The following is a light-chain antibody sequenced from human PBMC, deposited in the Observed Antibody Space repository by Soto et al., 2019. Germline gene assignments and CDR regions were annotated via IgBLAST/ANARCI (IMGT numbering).Light chain of an antibody. V-gene: IGLV2-23*02. CDR1: SSDVGSHNL. CDR2: EVS. Sequence: QSALTQPASVSGSPGQSITNSCTGTSSDVGSHNLVSWYQQHPGQAPKLMIYEVSKRPLGVSARFSASKSGNTASLTISGLQAEDEADYYCCSYGGSRAVFGGGTQLTVL. J-gene: IGLJ7*01. CDR3: CSYGGSRAV.